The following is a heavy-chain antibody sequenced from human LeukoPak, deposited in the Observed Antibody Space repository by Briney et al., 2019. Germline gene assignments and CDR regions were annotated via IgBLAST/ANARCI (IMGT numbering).Heavy chain of an antibody. CDR3: ERDLYYYDSRGAFDI. CDR1: GLTFSSYS. D-gene: IGHD3-22*01. V-gene: IGHV3-21*01. CDR2: ISSSSSYI. Sequence: GGSLRLSCAASGLTFSSYSMNWARQAPGKGLEWVSSISSSSSYIYYADSVKGRFTISRDNAKNSLYLQMNSLRAEDTAVYYCERDLYYYDSRGAFDIWGQGTMVTVSS. J-gene: IGHJ3*02.